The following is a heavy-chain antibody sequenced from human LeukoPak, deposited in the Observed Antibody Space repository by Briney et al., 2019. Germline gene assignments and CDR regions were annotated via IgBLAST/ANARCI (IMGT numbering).Heavy chain of an antibody. CDR2: ISSSHSTV. D-gene: IGHD3-22*01. Sequence: GGSLRLSCAASGFTFSSYTMNWVRQAPGKGLEWISYISSSHSTVYYADSVKGRFTISRDNAKNSLYLQMNSLRAEDTAVYYCTITYYYDWRNVGGKGTTVTVSS. J-gene: IGHJ6*04. CDR1: GFTFSSYT. CDR3: TITYYYDWRNV. V-gene: IGHV3-48*01.